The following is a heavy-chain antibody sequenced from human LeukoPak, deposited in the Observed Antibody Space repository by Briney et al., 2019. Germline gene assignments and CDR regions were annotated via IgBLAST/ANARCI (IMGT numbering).Heavy chain of an antibody. CDR1: GGSISSYY. V-gene: IGHV4-59*12. Sequence: PSETLSLTCTVSGGSISSYYWSWIRQPPGKGLEWLGYIYYSGSTDYNPSLKSRVTISVDTSKNQFSLKLNSVTAADTAVYYCARLVVVAAMPAYYYYGLDVWGQGTTVTVSS. CDR3: ARLVVVAAMPAYYYYGLDV. D-gene: IGHD2-15*01. J-gene: IGHJ6*02. CDR2: IYYSGST.